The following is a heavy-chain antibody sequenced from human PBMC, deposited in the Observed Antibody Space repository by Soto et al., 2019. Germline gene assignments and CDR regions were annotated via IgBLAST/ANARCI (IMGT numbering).Heavy chain of an antibody. D-gene: IGHD3-3*01. CDR2: IYYSGST. V-gene: IGHV4-31*03. CDR1: GGSISSGGYY. Sequence: PSETLCLTCTVSGGSISSGGYYWSCIRQHPGKGLEWIGYIYYSGSTYYNPSLKSRVTISVDTSKNQFSLKLSSVTAADTAVYYCARNDFWSGYWPFDYWGQGTLVTVSS. J-gene: IGHJ4*02. CDR3: ARNDFWSGYWPFDY.